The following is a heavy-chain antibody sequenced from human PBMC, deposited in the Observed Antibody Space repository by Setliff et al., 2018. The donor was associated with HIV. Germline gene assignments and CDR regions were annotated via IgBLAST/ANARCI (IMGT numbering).Heavy chain of an antibody. CDR1: GYTFTGYY. CDR3: TRTKILTGYYFSPTYCFDS. J-gene: IGHJ4*02. CDR2: INPKSGGT. V-gene: IGHV1-2*02. D-gene: IGHD3-9*01. Sequence: ASVKVSCKASGYTFTGYYMHWVRQAPGQGLEWMGWINPKSGGTNYAQKFQGRVTMNRDTSIISVYMELSRLTSDDTALYYCTRTKILTGYYFSPTYCFDSWGQGTLVTVSS.